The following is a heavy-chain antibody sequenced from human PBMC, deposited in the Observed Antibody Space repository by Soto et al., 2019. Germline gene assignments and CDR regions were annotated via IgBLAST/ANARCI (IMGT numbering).Heavy chain of an antibody. J-gene: IGHJ3*02. CDR3: ATSYGSSDAFDI. Sequence: ASVKVSCKASGGTFSSYAISWVRQAPGQGLEWMGGIIPIFGTANYAQKFQGRVTITADESTSTAYMELSSLRSEDTAVYYCATSYGSSDAFDIWGQGTMVTVSS. D-gene: IGHD3-10*01. CDR1: GGTFSSYA. CDR2: IIPIFGTA. V-gene: IGHV1-69*13.